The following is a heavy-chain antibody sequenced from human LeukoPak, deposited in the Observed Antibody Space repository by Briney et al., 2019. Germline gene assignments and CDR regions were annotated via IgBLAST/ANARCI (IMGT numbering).Heavy chain of an antibody. Sequence: PSQTLSLTCTVSGGSVSSAGYYWSWIRQDPGKALEWIGYIYYRGSTYFNPSLKSRVTISVDTSANQFSLKLSSVTAADTAVYYCARATGYCGSSSCYSLDYWGQGTLVTVSS. CDR3: ARATGYCGSSSCYSLDY. V-gene: IGHV4-31*03. J-gene: IGHJ4*02. D-gene: IGHD2-2*01. CDR2: IYYRGST. CDR1: GGSVSSAGYY.